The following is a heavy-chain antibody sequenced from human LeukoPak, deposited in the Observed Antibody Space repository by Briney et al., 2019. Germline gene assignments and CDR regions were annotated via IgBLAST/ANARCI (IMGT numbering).Heavy chain of an antibody. J-gene: IGHJ5*02. CDR3: ASLRYSGYDDRRNNWFDP. Sequence: GASVKVSCKASGYTFTSYAMHWVRQAPGQRLEWMGWINAGNGNTKYSQKFQGRVTITRDTSASTAYMELSSLRSEDTAVYYCASLRYSGYDDRRNNWFDPWGRGTLVTVSS. D-gene: IGHD5-12*01. V-gene: IGHV1-3*01. CDR2: INAGNGNT. CDR1: GYTFTSYA.